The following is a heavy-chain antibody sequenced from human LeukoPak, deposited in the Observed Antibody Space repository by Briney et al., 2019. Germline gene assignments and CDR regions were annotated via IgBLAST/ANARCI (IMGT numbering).Heavy chain of an antibody. CDR2: ISYDGSKK. J-gene: IGHJ4*02. V-gene: IGHV3-30*18. D-gene: IGHD4-17*01. CDR3: ANVKYGEYGYYFDC. Sequence: GRSLRLSCAASGFTFSSYGMHWVRQAPGKGLEWVAAISYDGSKKYYVDSVKGRVTISRDNSKSTQYLKMNSLRQEDRAVYYCANVKYGEYGYYFDCWGRGTLVTVSS. CDR1: GFTFSSYG.